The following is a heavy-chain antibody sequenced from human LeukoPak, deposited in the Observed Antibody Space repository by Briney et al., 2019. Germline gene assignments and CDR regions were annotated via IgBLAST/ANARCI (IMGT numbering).Heavy chain of an antibody. Sequence: GASVKVSCKASGGTFSSYAISWVRQAPGQGLEWMGGIIPIFGTANYAQKFQGRATITTDESTSTAYMELSSLRSEDTAVYYCARARREGSRPYYYYMDVWGKGTTVTVSS. V-gene: IGHV1-69*05. CDR3: ARARREGSRPYYYYMDV. CDR1: GGTFSSYA. J-gene: IGHJ6*03. CDR2: IIPIFGTA. D-gene: IGHD6-6*01.